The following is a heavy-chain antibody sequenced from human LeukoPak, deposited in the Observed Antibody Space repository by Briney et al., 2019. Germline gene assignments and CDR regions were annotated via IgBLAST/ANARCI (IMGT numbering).Heavy chain of an antibody. J-gene: IGHJ4*02. CDR2: ISGSGGST. CDR3: AKVPLGIVVVTATTRRGDDY. D-gene: IGHD2-21*02. V-gene: IGHV3-23*01. Sequence: GGSLRLSCAAPGFTFSSYAMSWVRQAPGKGLEWVSAISGSGGSTYYADSVKGRFTISRDNSKNTLYLQMNSLRAEDTAVYYCAKVPLGIVVVTATTRRGDDYWGQGTLVTVSS. CDR1: GFTFSSYA.